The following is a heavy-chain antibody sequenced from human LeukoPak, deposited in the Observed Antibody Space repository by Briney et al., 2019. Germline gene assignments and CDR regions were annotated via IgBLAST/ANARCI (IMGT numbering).Heavy chain of an antibody. J-gene: IGHJ4*02. V-gene: IGHV4-34*01. D-gene: IGHD6-19*01. CDR1: GGSFSGYY. CDR2: INHSGST. Sequence: PSETLSLTCAVYGGSFSGYYWSWIRQPPGKGLEWIGEINHSGSTNYNPSLKSRVTISVDTSKNQFSLKLSSVTAADTAVYYCARDRGRGWYLYFDYWGQGTLVTVSS. CDR3: ARDRGRGWYLYFDY.